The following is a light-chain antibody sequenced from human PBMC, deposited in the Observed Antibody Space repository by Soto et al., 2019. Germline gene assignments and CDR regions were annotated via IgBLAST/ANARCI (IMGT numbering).Light chain of an antibody. Sequence: EIVLTQSPGTLSLSPGERSTLSCRASHIISNSYLAFYQQKPGQAPRLLIYDASSRPNGIPDRFSVSGSGTDFTLTISRLEPEDFDVYYCQHYSTSLLTFGGGTKVEIK. CDR3: QHYSTSLLT. J-gene: IGKJ4*01. V-gene: IGKV3-20*01. CDR1: HIISNSY. CDR2: DAS.